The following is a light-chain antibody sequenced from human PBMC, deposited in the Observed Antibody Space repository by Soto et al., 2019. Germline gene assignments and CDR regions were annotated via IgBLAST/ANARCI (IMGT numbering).Light chain of an antibody. Sequence: EIVLTQSPGTLSLSPGERATLSCRASQSVSSSYLAWYQQKPGQAPRLLVYAASNRATGIPDRFSGSGSGTDFTLTISRLEPEDFAVYYGQQYAGSQGLGQGTKVEIK. CDR1: QSVSSSY. V-gene: IGKV3-20*01. CDR2: AAS. J-gene: IGKJ1*01. CDR3: QQYAGSQG.